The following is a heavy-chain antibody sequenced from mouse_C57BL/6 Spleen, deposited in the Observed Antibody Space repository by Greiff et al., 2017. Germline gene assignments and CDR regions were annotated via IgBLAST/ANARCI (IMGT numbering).Heavy chain of an antibody. V-gene: IGHV5-6*02. CDR1: GFTFSSYG. J-gene: IGHJ1*03. D-gene: IGHD1-1*01. CDR3: ARGSSYEYFDV. CDR2: ISSGGSYT. Sequence: EVMLVESGGDLVKPGGSLKLSCAASGFTFSSYGMPWVRQTPDKRLEWVATISSGGSYTDYPDSVKGRFTISRDNAKNTLYLQMSRLKAEDTAMYYCARGSSYEYFDVWGTGTTVTVSS.